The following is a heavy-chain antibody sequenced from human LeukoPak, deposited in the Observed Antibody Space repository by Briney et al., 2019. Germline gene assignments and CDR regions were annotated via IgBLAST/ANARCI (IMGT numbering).Heavy chain of an antibody. J-gene: IGHJ5*02. Sequence: GGSLRLSCAASGFTFSNVWMNWVRQAPGEGLEWVGRIKSKTDDGRTDYAAPVKGRFTISRDDSKNTLYLQMSSLKIEDTAVYYCTTGQTTVAYHWGQGTLVTVSS. CDR3: TTGQTTVAYH. CDR1: GFTFSNVW. D-gene: IGHD4-23*01. CDR2: IKSKTDDGRT. V-gene: IGHV3-15*01.